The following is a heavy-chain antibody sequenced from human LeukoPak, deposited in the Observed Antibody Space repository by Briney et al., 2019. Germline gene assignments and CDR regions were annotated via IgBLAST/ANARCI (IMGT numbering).Heavy chain of an antibody. CDR2: ISSSSTYK. J-gene: IGHJ4*02. D-gene: IGHD5-24*01. CDR1: GFSIGSYS. Sequence: GGSLRLSCAASGFSIGSYSMNWVRQAPGKGPEWVSTISSSSTYKYYADSVKGRFTISRDNAKNSLYLQMNRLRADDTAVYYCARDTIGWLQLDPHYFDYWGQGTLVTVSS. V-gene: IGHV3-21*04. CDR3: ARDTIGWLQLDPHYFDY.